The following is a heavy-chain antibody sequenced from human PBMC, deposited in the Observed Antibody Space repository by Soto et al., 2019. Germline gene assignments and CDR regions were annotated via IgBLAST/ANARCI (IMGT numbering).Heavy chain of an antibody. Sequence: RLCGAAAGGAVSGCWMSWVRQAPGKGLEWVANIKQDGSEKYYVDSVKGRFTISRDNAKNSLYLQMNSLRAEDTAVYYCARAYYDFWSGYYEDYYYYGMDVWGQGTTATVSS. CDR3: ARAYYDFWSGYYEDYYYYGMDV. J-gene: IGHJ6*02. D-gene: IGHD3-3*01. V-gene: IGHV3-7*02. CDR1: GGAVSGCW. CDR2: IKQDGSEK.